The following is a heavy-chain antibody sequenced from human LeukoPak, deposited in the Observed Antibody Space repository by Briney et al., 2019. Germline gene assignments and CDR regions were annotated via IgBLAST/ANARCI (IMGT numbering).Heavy chain of an antibody. J-gene: IGHJ6*02. CDR1: GFTFSGSA. D-gene: IGHD3-10*01. CDR3: TRPGVTASNYYYYGMDV. CDR2: IRSKANSYAT. V-gene: IGHV3-73*01. Sequence: PRGSLRLSCAASGFTFSGSAMHWVRQASGKGLEWVGRIRSKANSYATAYAASVKGRFTISRDDSKNTAYLQMNSLKTEDTAVYYCTRPGVTASNYYYYGMDVWGQGTTVTVSS.